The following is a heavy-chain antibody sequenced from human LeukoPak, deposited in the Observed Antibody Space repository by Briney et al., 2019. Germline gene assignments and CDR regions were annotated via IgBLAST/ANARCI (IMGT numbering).Heavy chain of an antibody. V-gene: IGHV4-39*07. CDR2: IYYSGST. CDR1: GGSISSSSYY. Sequence: SETLSLTCTVSGGSISSSSYYWGWIRQPPGKGLEWIGSIYYSGSTYYNPSLKSRVTISVDTSKNQFSLKLSSVTAADTAVYYCARERVAYRDNWFDPWGQGTLVTVSS. D-gene: IGHD1-26*01. J-gene: IGHJ5*02. CDR3: ARERVAYRDNWFDP.